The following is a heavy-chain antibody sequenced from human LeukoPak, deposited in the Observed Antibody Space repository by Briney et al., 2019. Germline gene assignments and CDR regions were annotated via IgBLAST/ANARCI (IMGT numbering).Heavy chain of an antibody. V-gene: IGHV3-23*01. D-gene: IGHD3-22*01. CDR2: ISGNGGST. Sequence: RGSLRLSCAASGFTFSNYAMNWVRKAPGKGLEWVSAISGNGGSTFYADSVKGRFTISRDNSKNTLYVQVNSLGTEDTAAYYCAKGSYYDSSGSFYFDYWGQGTLVTVSS. CDR3: AKGSYYDSSGSFYFDY. J-gene: IGHJ4*02. CDR1: GFTFSNYA.